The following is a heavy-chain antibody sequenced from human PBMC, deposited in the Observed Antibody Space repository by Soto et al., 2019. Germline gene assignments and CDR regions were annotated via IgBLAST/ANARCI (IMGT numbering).Heavy chain of an antibody. CDR1: GFIVSSKY. Sequence: EVQMVETGGGLSQPGGSLRLSCAVSGFIVSSKYMTWVRQAPGEGLEWVSVIYTGGSTHYADSARGRFTISRDSSKNTLYLQMNSLRAGDAAVYYCTTYTGYGMDVWGQGTTVIVSS. CDR3: TTYTGYGMDV. D-gene: IGHD3-16*01. J-gene: IGHJ6*02. V-gene: IGHV3-53*02. CDR2: IYTGGST.